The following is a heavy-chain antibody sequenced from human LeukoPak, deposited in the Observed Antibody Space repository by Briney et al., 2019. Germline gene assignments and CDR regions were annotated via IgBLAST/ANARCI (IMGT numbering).Heavy chain of an antibody. Sequence: GGSLRLSCAASGFTFSSYEMNWVRQAPGKGLEWVSSISTSSSYIYYVDSVKGRFTISRDNAKNSLYLQMNSLRAEDTAVYYCARVRGDGYSFDYWGQGTLVTVSS. J-gene: IGHJ4*02. CDR2: ISTSSSYI. CDR1: GFTFSSYE. D-gene: IGHD5-24*01. V-gene: IGHV3-21*01. CDR3: ARVRGDGYSFDY.